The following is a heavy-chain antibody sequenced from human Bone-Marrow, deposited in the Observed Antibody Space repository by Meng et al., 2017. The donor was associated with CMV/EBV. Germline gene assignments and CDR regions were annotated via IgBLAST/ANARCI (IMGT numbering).Heavy chain of an antibody. CDR3: ASCSDSSGYDAFDI. CDR2: ISYDGSNK. CDR1: GFNFSSYA. D-gene: IGHD3-22*01. J-gene: IGHJ3*02. Sequence: GGSLRLSCAASGFNFSSYAMHWVRQAPGKGLEWVAVISYDGSNKYYADSVKGRFTLSRDNSKNTLYLQRNSLRAEDTAVYYCASCSDSSGYDAFDIWGQGTMVTVSS. V-gene: IGHV3-30-3*01.